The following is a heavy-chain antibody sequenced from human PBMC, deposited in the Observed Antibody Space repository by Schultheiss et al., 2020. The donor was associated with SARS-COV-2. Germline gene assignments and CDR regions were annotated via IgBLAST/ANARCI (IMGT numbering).Heavy chain of an antibody. CDR1: GGSISRSY. J-gene: IGHJ6*03. Sequence: SQTLSLTCSVSGGSISRSYWSWIRQPPGKGLEWIGNIFYSGSTNYNPSLKSRVTISVDTSKNQFSLKLSSVTAADTAVYYCARGGGNYQGSGSYYVPHHYYYYMDVWGKATTVTVSS. CDR3: ARGGGNYQGSGSYYVPHHYYYYMDV. D-gene: IGHD3-10*01. V-gene: IGHV4-59*01. CDR2: IFYSGST.